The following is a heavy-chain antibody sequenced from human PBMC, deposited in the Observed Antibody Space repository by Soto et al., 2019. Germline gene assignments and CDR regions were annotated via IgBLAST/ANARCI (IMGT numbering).Heavy chain of an antibody. V-gene: IGHV3-23*01. CDR2: FGTSANNT. CDR3: AKARRLLKRGGAFDI. J-gene: IGHJ3*02. D-gene: IGHD2-15*01. Sequence: EEQLLESGGGLVQPGGSLRISCVASGFTFSSSAMNWFRQAPGKGLEWVSTFGTSANNTYYADSVRGRFTISRDNSKNTLYLQMNSLRVDDTAVYYCAKARRLLKRGGAFDIWGQGTMVTVSS. CDR1: GFTFSSSA.